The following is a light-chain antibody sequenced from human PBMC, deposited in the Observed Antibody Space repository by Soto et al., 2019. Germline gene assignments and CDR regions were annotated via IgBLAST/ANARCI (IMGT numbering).Light chain of an antibody. V-gene: IGLV2-11*01. CDR1: SSDVGGYNY. Sequence: QSALTQPRSVSGSPGQSVTISCTGTSSDVGGYNYVSWYQQHPGKAPKLMLYDVSKRPSGVPDRFSGSKSGNTASLTISGLPAEDEADYYCCSYAGSVVFGGGTKLTVL. CDR2: DVS. J-gene: IGLJ2*01. CDR3: CSYAGSVV.